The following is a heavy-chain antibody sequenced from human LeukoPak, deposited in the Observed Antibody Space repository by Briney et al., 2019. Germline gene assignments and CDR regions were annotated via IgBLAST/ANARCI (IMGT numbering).Heavy chain of an antibody. CDR2: IYYSGST. CDR3: ARDVGPPRWWGGGTIVLGHYFDY. Sequence: SETLSLTCTVSGGSISSYYWSWIRQPPGKGLEWIGYIYYSGSTYYNPSLKSRVTISVDTSKNQFSLKLSSVTAADTAVYYCARDVGPPRWWGGGTIVLGHYFDYWGQGTLVTVSS. J-gene: IGHJ4*02. D-gene: IGHD2/OR15-2a*01. CDR1: GGSISSYY. V-gene: IGHV4-59*12.